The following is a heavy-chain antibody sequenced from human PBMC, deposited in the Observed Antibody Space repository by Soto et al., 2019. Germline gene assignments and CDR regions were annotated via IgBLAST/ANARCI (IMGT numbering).Heavy chain of an antibody. CDR3: ARDLGSRDWDY. CDR1: GGSISSGGYY. D-gene: IGHD2-15*01. J-gene: IGHJ4*02. CDR2: IYYSGST. Sequence: TLSLTCTVSGGSISSGGYYWSWIRQHPGKGLEWIGYIYYSGSTYYNPSLKSRVTISVDTSKNQFSLKLSSVTAEDTAVYYCARDLGSRDWDYWGQGTLVTVSS. V-gene: IGHV4-31*03.